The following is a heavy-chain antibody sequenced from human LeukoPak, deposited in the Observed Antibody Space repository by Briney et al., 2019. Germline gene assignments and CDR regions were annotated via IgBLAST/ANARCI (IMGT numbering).Heavy chain of an antibody. CDR1: GFTFSNYA. V-gene: IGHV3-30*04. CDR2: ISHDGSKE. CDR3: AKDPGIAAAGPDY. D-gene: IGHD6-13*01. Sequence: PGGSLRLSCAASGFTFSNYAFHWVRQAPGKGLEWVAVISHDGSKEYYADSVEGRFTISRDNSKNTLYLQMNSLRAEDTAVYYCAKDPGIAAAGPDYWGQGTLVTVSS. J-gene: IGHJ4*02.